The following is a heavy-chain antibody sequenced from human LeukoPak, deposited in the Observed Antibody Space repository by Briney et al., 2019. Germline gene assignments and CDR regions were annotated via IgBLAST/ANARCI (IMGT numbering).Heavy chain of an antibody. Sequence: SETLSLTCTVSGGSISSGSYYWSWIRQPAGKGLEWIGRIYTSGSTNYNPSLKSRVTISVDTSKNQFSLKLSSVTAADTAVYYCARVFTMARGVIIGMLDYWGQGTLVTVSS. D-gene: IGHD3-10*01. CDR3: ARVFTMARGVIIGMLDY. V-gene: IGHV4-61*02. CDR1: GGSISSGSYY. J-gene: IGHJ4*02. CDR2: IYTSGST.